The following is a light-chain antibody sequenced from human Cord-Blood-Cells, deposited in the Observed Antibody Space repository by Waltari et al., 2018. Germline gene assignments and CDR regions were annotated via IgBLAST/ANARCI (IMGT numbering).Light chain of an antibody. J-gene: IGLJ1*01. CDR2: EGS. CDR1: SSGVGSYNS. V-gene: IGLV2-23*01. CDR3: CSYAGSSTYV. Sequence: QSALTQPASVSGSLGQSITISSTGTSSGVGSYNSVSWYQQHPGKAPKLMIYEGSKRPSGVSNRFSGSKSGNTASLTISGLQAEDEADYYCCSYAGSSTYVFGTGTKVTVL.